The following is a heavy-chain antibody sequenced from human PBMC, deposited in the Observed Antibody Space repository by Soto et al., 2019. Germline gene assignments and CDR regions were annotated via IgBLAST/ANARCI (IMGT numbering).Heavy chain of an antibody. D-gene: IGHD2-15*01. CDR3: GRETPSFDS. V-gene: IGHV3-48*02. Sequence: LRLSCAASGFTFSDYPMNWVRQPPGKGLGWVSSIRTISSAIYFADSVRGRFTISRDNARNSLYLQMTSLRDEDTAVCDCGRETPSFDSWGQGTLVTVSS. CDR1: GFTFSDYP. CDR2: IRTISSAI. J-gene: IGHJ4*02.